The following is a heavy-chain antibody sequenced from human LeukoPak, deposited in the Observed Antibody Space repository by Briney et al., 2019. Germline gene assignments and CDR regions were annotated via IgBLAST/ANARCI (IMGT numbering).Heavy chain of an antibody. D-gene: IGHD3-22*01. Sequence: SETLSLTCTVSGGSISSYYWSWIRQPPGKGLEWIGEINHSGSTNYNPSLKSRVTISVDTSKNQFSLKLSSVTAADTAVYYCARAMIVVVPLNDAFDIWGRGTMVTVSS. V-gene: IGHV4-34*01. CDR1: GGSISSYY. J-gene: IGHJ3*02. CDR3: ARAMIVVVPLNDAFDI. CDR2: INHSGST.